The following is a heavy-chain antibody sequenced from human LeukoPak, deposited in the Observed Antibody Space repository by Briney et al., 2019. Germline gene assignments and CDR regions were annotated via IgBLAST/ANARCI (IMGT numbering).Heavy chain of an antibody. Sequence: GGSLRLSCVASGFTFSHYWMSWVRQAPGKGLEWVANIKEDGSIEDYVDSVKGRFTVSRDNAKNSLSLEMNSLRVEDTAVYYCVSQQVAPPWGQGTLVIVSS. V-gene: IGHV3-7*01. CDR2: IKEDGSIE. CDR3: VSQQVAPP. CDR1: GFTFSHYW. J-gene: IGHJ5*02. D-gene: IGHD5-12*01.